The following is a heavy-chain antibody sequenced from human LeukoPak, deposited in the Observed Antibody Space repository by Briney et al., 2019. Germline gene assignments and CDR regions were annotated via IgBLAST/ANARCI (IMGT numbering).Heavy chain of an antibody. CDR2: IYYSGST. CDR1: GDSINRGYY. D-gene: IGHD3-9*01. CDR3: ARGRSRYFDWLPTEINMDV. J-gene: IGHJ6*03. Sequence: SETLSLTCTVSGDSINRGYYWGCIRQPPGKGLEWIGSIYYSGSTYYNPSLKSRVTISVDTSKNQFSLKLSSVTAADTAVYYCARGRSRYFDWLPTEINMDVWGKGTTVTVSS. V-gene: IGHV4-38-2*02.